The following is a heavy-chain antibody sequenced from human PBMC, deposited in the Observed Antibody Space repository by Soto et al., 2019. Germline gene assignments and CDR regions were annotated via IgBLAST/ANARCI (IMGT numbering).Heavy chain of an antibody. CDR2: IIPIFGTA. CDR3: ARDVDTAMPTGYYYYGMDV. D-gene: IGHD5-18*01. J-gene: IGHJ6*02. Sequence: QVQLVQSGAEVKKPGSSVKVSCKASGGTFSSYAISWVRQAPGQGLEWMGGIIPIFGTANYAQKFPGRVTITADESTSTAYMELSSLRAEDTAVYYCARDVDTAMPTGYYYYGMDVWGQGTTVTVSS. CDR1: GGTFSSYA. V-gene: IGHV1-69*01.